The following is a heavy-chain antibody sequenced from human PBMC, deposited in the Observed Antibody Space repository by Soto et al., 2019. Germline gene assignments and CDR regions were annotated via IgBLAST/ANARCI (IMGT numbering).Heavy chain of an antibody. CDR3: AKDRRDGYSPDAFDI. D-gene: IGHD2-21*01. J-gene: IGHJ3*02. CDR1: GFTFSSYG. V-gene: IGHV3-30*18. Sequence: PGGSLRLSCAASGFTFSSYGMHWVRQAPGKGLEWVAVISYDGSNKYYADSVKGRFTISRDNSKNTLYLQMNSLRAEDTAVYYCAKDRRDGYSPDAFDIWGQGTMVTVPS. CDR2: ISYDGSNK.